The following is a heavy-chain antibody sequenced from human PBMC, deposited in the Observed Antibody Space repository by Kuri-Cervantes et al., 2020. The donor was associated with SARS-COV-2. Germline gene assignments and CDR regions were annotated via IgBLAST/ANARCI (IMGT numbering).Heavy chain of an antibody. CDR1: GYTFTSYA. J-gene: IGHJ6*01. CDR2: INAGNGNT. V-gene: IGHV1-3*01. Sequence: ASVKVSCKASGYTFTSYAMHWVRQAPGQRLEWMGWINAGNGNTKYSQKFQGRVTITRDTSASTAYMELSSLRSEDTAVYYCARGFLEWLAPDYGMDVWRQGNTVHGSS. D-gene: IGHD3-3*01. CDR3: ARGFLEWLAPDYGMDV.